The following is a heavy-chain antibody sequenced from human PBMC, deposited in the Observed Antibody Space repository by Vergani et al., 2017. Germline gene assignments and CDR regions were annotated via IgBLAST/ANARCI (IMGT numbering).Heavy chain of an antibody. D-gene: IGHD3-22*01. Sequence: EVQLVESGGGVVRPGGSLRLSCAASGFTFDDSGMSWVRQAPGKGLEWVSGINWNGGSTGYADSVKGRFTISRDNAKNSLYLQMNSLRAEDTALYYCAGDYYDSSGYYLMADAFDIWGQGTMVTVSS. V-gene: IGHV3-20*04. CDR3: AGDYYDSSGYYLMADAFDI. CDR1: GFTFDDSG. J-gene: IGHJ3*02. CDR2: INWNGGST.